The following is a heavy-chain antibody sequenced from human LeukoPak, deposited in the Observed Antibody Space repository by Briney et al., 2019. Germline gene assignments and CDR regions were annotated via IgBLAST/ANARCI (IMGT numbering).Heavy chain of an antibody. Sequence: PGGSLRLSCAASVFTFSSYWMSWVRQAPGKGLEWVANIKQDGSEKYYVDSVKGRFTISRDDAKNSLYLQMNSLRAEDTAVYYCAKSPAADCWGQGTLVTVSS. D-gene: IGHD2-2*01. CDR1: VFTFSSYW. V-gene: IGHV3-7*01. CDR3: AKSPAADC. J-gene: IGHJ4*02. CDR2: IKQDGSEK.